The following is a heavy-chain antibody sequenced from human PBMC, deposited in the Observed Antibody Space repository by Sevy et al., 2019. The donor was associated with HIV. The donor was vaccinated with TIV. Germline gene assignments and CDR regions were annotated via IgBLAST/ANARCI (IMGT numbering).Heavy chain of an antibody. CDR2: ISWNSGSI. CDR1: GFTFDDYA. J-gene: IGHJ3*02. V-gene: IGHV3-9*01. CDR3: AKGQNTAMVAGDAFDI. D-gene: IGHD5-18*01. Sequence: GGSLRLSCAASGFTFDDYAMHWVRQAPGKGLEWVSGISWNSGSIGYADSVKGRFTISRDNAKNSLYLQMNSLRAEDTALYYCAKGQNTAMVAGDAFDIWGQGIMVTVSS.